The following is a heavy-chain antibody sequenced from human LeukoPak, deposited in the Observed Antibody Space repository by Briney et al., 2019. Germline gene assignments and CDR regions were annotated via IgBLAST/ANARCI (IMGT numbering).Heavy chain of an antibody. V-gene: IGHV3-33*01. CDR2: IWYDGSNK. D-gene: IGHD2-21*02. CDR3: ARVPYCGGDCYSGGFDY. Sequence: PGGSLRLSCAASGFTFSSYGMHWVRQAPCKGLEWVAVIWYDGSNKYYADSVKGRFTISRDNSKNTLYLQMNSLRAEDTAVYYCARVPYCGGDCYSGGFDYWGQGTLVTVSS. CDR1: GFTFSSYG. J-gene: IGHJ4*02.